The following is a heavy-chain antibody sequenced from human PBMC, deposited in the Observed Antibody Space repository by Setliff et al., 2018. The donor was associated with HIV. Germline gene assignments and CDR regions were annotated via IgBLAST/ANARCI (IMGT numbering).Heavy chain of an antibody. CDR1: GGSISSYS. D-gene: IGHD6-13*01. CDR2: INHSGST. Sequence: SETLSLTCTVSGGSISSYSWSWIRQPPGKGLEWIGEINHSGSTHYNPSLKSRFTISVDTSKNQFSLKVNSVTAADTAVYYCARGARLLAGYSDRWDYYYMGVWGKGTTVTVSS. V-gene: IGHV4-34*01. J-gene: IGHJ6*03. CDR3: ARGARLLAGYSDRWDYYYMGV.